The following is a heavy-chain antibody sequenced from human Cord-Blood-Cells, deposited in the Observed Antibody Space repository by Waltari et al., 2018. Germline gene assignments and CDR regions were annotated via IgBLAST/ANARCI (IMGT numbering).Heavy chain of an antibody. CDR2: CDPENGET. Sequence: QVQLVQSGAEVKKPGASVKVSCKVSGYTLTELSMHWVRQAPGKGLEWMGGCDPENGETSYAQKFQGRVTMTEDTSTDTAYMELSSLRSEDTAVYYCATAYYYGSGSYYNFDYWGQGTLVTVSS. J-gene: IGHJ4*02. D-gene: IGHD3-10*01. V-gene: IGHV1-24*01. CDR1: GYTLTELS. CDR3: ATAYYYGSGSYYNFDY.